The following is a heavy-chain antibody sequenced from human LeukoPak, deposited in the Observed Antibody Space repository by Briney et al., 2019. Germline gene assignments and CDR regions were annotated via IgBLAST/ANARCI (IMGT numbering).Heavy chain of an antibody. CDR1: GFTFSNYV. D-gene: IGHD2-21*02. CDR2: TSANGDTT. Sequence: GGSLRLSCSASGFTFSNYVMHWVRQAPGRGLEYVSATSANGDTTYYTDSVKGRFTISRDNSKNTLSLQMTSLRPEDTAVYFCVKDCSRDWNGHWFDSWGQGTLVTVSS. CDR3: VKDCSRDWNGHWFDS. J-gene: IGHJ5*01. V-gene: IGHV3-64D*09.